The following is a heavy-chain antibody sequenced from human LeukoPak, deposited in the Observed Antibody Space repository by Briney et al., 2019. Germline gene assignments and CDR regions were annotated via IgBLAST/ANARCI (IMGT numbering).Heavy chain of an antibody. J-gene: IGHJ4*02. CDR1: GFTFSSYA. D-gene: IGHD3-22*01. CDR3: AKGIYDSSGYPFDY. V-gene: IGHV3-23*01. Sequence: PGGSLRLSCAASGFTFSSYAMSWVRQAPGKGLEWVSAISGSGGSTYYADFVKGRFTISRDNSKSTLYLQMNSLRAEDTAVYYCAKGIYDSSGYPFDYWGQGTLVTVSS. CDR2: ISGSGGST.